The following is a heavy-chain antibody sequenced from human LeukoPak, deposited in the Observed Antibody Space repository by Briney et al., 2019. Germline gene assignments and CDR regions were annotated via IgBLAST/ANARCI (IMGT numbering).Heavy chain of an antibody. Sequence: GGSLRLSCAASGFTFSDYSMNWVRQAPGKRLEWISYIGISSGNTKYADSVKGRFTISGDKAKNTLYLQMNSLRVEDTAVYYCARDYKYAFDNWGQPTLVTVSS. V-gene: IGHV3-48*01. CDR2: IGISSGNT. CDR3: ARDYKYAFDN. D-gene: IGHD5-24*01. J-gene: IGHJ4*02. CDR1: GFTFSDYS.